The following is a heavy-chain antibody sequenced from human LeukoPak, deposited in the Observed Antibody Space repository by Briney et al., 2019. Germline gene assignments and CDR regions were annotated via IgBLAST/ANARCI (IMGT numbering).Heavy chain of an antibody. CDR2: IRWNSGRI. Sequence: GRSLRLSCAASGFTFDDYAMHWVRQAPGKGLEGVSGIRWNSGRIGYADSVKGRFTISRDNAKNYLYLQMNSLRAEDTALYYCAKDLAVAGYFDYWGQGTLVTVSS. CDR3: AKDLAVAGYFDY. V-gene: IGHV3-9*01. CDR1: GFTFDDYA. J-gene: IGHJ4*02. D-gene: IGHD6-19*01.